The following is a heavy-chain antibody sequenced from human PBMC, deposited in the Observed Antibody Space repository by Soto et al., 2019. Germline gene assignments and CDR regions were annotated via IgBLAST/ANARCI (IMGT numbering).Heavy chain of an antibody. CDR3: AKGTLVKPPGTRAFDV. J-gene: IGHJ3*01. CDR2: LGVRST. D-gene: IGHD6-13*01. CDR1: GFTFSNYA. Sequence: EVQLLESGGGLVQPGGSLRLSCAASGFTFSNYAMSWVRQAPGMGLEWVSTLGVRSTYYADSVKGRFTISRDNSNNALYLQMNSLRVGDTAVDYCAKGTLVKPPGTRAFDVWGQGTMVIVSS. V-gene: IGHV3-23*01.